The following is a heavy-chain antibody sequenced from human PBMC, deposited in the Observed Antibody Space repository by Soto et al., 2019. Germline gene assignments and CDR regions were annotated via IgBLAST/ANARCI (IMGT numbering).Heavy chain of an antibody. Sequence: PGGSLRLSCAASGFTFSSYSMNWVRQAPGKGLEWVGRIKSKTDGGTTDYAAPVKGRFTISRDDSKNTLYLQMNSLKTEDTAVYYCTTLITMVRGSIGLYWGQGTLVTISS. CDR3: TTLITMVRGSIGLY. CDR2: IKSKTDGGTT. CDR1: GFTFSSYS. D-gene: IGHD3-10*01. J-gene: IGHJ4*02. V-gene: IGHV3-15*07.